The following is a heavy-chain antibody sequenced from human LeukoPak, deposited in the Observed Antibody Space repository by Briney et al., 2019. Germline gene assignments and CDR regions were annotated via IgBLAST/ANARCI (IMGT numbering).Heavy chain of an antibody. CDR1: GFTFSSYV. Sequence: GGSLRLSCAASGFTFSSYVMSWVRQAPGKGLEWVSAISGSGGSTYYADSVKGRFTISRDNSKNTLYLQMNSLRAEDTAVYYCAKAYYYDSSGYGSGMDYWGQGTLVTVSS. V-gene: IGHV3-23*01. D-gene: IGHD3-22*01. J-gene: IGHJ4*02. CDR2: ISGSGGST. CDR3: AKAYYYDSSGYGSGMDY.